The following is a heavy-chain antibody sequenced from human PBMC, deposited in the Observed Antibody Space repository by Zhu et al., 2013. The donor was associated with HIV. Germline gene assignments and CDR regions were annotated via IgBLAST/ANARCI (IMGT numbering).Heavy chain of an antibody. J-gene: IGHJ6*03. D-gene: IGHD2-2*01. V-gene: IGHV4-39*07. CDR2: IYYSGST. CDR1: GGSISSSSYY. Sequence: QVQLQESGPGLVKPSETLSLTCTVSGGSISSSSYYWGWIRQPPGKGLEWIGSIYYSGSTYYNPSLKSRVTISVDTSKNQFSLKLSSVTAADTAVYYCARDSPFSIPNTDYYYYYMDVWGKGTTVTVSS. CDR3: ARDSPFSIPNTDYYYYYMDV.